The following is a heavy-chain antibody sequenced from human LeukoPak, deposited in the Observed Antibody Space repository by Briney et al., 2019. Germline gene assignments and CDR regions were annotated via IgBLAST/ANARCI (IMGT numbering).Heavy chain of an antibody. Sequence: GGSLRLSCAASGFTFSTTWMNWVRQAPGEGLEWVSAISGSGGSTYYADSVKGRFTISRDNSKNTLYLQMNSLRAEDTAVYYCAKGTCSSTSCFGGLGLDYWGQGTLVTVSS. D-gene: IGHD2-2*01. V-gene: IGHV3-23*01. CDR2: ISGSGGST. J-gene: IGHJ4*02. CDR1: GFTFSTTW. CDR3: AKGTCSSTSCFGGLGLDY.